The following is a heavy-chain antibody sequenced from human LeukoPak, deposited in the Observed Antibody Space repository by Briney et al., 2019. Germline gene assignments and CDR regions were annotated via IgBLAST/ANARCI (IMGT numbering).Heavy chain of an antibody. CDR2: ISYDGSNK. CDR1: GFTFSSYA. J-gene: IGHJ4*02. V-gene: IGHV3-30-3*01. Sequence: PGGSLRLSCAASGFTFSSYAMHWVRQAPGKGLEWVAVISYDGSNKYYADSVKGRFTISRDNSKNTLYLQMNSLRAEDTAVYYCARGGNIAAAGAYFDYWGQGTLVTVSS. CDR3: ARGGNIAAAGAYFDY. D-gene: IGHD6-13*01.